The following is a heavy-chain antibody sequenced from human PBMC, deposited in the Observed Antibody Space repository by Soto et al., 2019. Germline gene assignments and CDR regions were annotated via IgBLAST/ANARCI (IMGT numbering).Heavy chain of an antibody. D-gene: IGHD1-26*01. CDR3: ARDLLVGATVGYNYYGMEV. CDR1: GYTFTRHT. CDR2: INAGNGNT. J-gene: IGHJ6*01. Sequence: ASVKVSCEASGYTFTRHTVHWVRQAPGQRLEWMGWINAGNGNTKYSQKFQGRVTITRDTSANKAYMELSSLRSEDTAIYYCARDLLVGATVGYNYYGMEVWGQGTTVIVSS. V-gene: IGHV1-3*01.